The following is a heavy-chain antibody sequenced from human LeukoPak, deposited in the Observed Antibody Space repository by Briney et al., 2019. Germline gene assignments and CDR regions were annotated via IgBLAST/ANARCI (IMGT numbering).Heavy chain of an antibody. D-gene: IGHD1-26*01. CDR1: GFTFSSEA. V-gene: IGHV3-30-3*01. CDR2: ISYDGSNK. J-gene: IGHJ5*02. Sequence: GRSLRLSSAASGFTFSSEAVHWVRQAPGKVLEWVAVISYDGSNKYYADSVKGRFTISRDNSKNTLYLQMNSLRAEDTAVYYCARAGVGDTTLWFDHWGQGTLVTVSS. CDR3: ARAGVGDTTLWFDH.